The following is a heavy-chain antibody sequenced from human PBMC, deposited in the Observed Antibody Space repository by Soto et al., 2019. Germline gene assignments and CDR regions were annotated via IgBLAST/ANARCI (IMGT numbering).Heavy chain of an antibody. CDR1: GDSITSNSYF. Sequence: SETLSLTCTVSGDSITSNSYFWAWIRQPPGKGLEWIGSIYYSGSTYHNPSLKSRVTISVDRSNNQFSLKLTSVTAADTAVYYCARLYPYYDILTGSQIYGFDFWGQGTMVTVSS. V-gene: IGHV4-39*01. J-gene: IGHJ3*01. CDR3: ARLYPYYDILTGSQIYGFDF. D-gene: IGHD3-9*01. CDR2: IYYSGST.